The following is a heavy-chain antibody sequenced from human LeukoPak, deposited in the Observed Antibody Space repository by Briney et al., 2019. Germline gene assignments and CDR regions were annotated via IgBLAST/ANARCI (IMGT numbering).Heavy chain of an antibody. J-gene: IGHJ4*02. D-gene: IGHD4-11*01. CDR1: GFTFSGYE. Sequence: PGGSLRLSCAASGFTFSGYEMKWVRQAPGKGLEWVSYISSSGSTIYYADSVKGRFTISRDNAKNSLYLQMNSLRAEDTAVYYCAREEGYSNYIDYWGQGTLVTVSS. CDR2: ISSSGSTI. CDR3: AREEGYSNYIDY. V-gene: IGHV3-48*03.